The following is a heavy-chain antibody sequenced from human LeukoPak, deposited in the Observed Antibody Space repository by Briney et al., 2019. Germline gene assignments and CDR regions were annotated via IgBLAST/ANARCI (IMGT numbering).Heavy chain of an antibody. Sequence: PSETLSLTCTVSGGSISSSSYYWGWIRQPPGKGLEWIGSIYYSGSTYYNPSLKSRVTISVDTSKNQFSQKLSSVTAADTAVYYCARVFNEDRITMIVVVMPYFDYWGQGTLVTVSS. J-gene: IGHJ4*02. CDR1: GGSISSSSYY. CDR2: IYYSGST. V-gene: IGHV4-39*07. CDR3: ARVFNEDRITMIVVVMPYFDY. D-gene: IGHD3-22*01.